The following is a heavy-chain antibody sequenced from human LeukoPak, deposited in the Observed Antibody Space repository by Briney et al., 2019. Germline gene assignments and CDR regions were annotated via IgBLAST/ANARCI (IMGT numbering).Heavy chain of an antibody. CDR3: TRHQYDSSDSHAY. J-gene: IGHJ4*02. D-gene: IGHD3-22*01. V-gene: IGHV3-73*01. CDR2: IRSKANSYAT. CDR1: GFTFSGSA. Sequence: GGSLKLSCAASGFTFSGSAMHWVRQASGKGLEGVGRIRSKANSYATAYAASVKGRFTISRDDSKNTAYLQMNSLKTEDTAVYYCTRHQYDSSDSHAYWGQGTLVTVSS.